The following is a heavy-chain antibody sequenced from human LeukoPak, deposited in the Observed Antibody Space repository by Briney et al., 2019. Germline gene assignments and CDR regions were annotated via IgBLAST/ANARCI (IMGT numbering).Heavy chain of an antibody. CDR1: GGSITTSSYH. CDR2: IYYSGSS. J-gene: IGHJ5*02. CDR3: ARRGGYYGSGGNWFDP. Sequence: SETLSLTCTVSGGSITTSSYHWGWIRQPPGRGLEWIGSIYYSGSSYYNPSLKSRVTISVDTSKNQFSLRLSSMTAADTAVYYCARRGGYYGSGGNWFDPWGQGTLVTVSS. D-gene: IGHD3-10*01. V-gene: IGHV4-39*01.